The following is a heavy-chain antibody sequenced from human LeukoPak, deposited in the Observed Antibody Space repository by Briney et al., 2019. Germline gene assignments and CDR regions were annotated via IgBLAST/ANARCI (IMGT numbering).Heavy chain of an antibody. D-gene: IGHD2-2*01. J-gene: IGHJ3*02. CDR2: ISGSGSST. V-gene: IGHV3-11*05. CDR3: ARDSSHIVVVPAASEDDIFDI. Sequence: GGSLRLSCAASGFTSRVDYMSCIRQAPGEGLEWVSYISGSGSSTKYADSVKGRFTISRDNAKNSLYLQMNGLRAEDTAVYYCARDSSHIVVVPAASEDDIFDIWGRGTVVTVS. CDR1: GFTSRVDY.